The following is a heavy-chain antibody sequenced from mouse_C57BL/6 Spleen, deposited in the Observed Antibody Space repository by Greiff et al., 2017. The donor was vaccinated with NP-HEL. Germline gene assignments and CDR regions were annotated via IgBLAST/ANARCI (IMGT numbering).Heavy chain of an antibody. D-gene: IGHD2-5*01. V-gene: IGHV1-50*01. J-gene: IGHJ4*01. CDR2: IDPSDSYT. Sequence: VQLQQSGAELVKPGASVKLSCKASGYTFTSYWMQWVKQRPGQGLEWIGEIDPSDSYTNYNQKFKGKATLTVDTSSSTAYMQLSSLTSEDSAVYYCARGTYSKSFYAMDYWGQGTSVTVSS. CDR1: GYTFTSYW. CDR3: ARGTYSKSFYAMDY.